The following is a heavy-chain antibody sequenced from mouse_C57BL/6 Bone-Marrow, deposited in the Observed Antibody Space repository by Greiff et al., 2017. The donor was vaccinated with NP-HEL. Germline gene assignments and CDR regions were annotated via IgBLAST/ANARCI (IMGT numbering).Heavy chain of an antibody. CDR1: GYSITSGYY. CDR3: ARAPPYYYYGSSYYFDY. J-gene: IGHJ2*01. CDR2: ISYDGSN. V-gene: IGHV3-6*01. Sequence: EVQLVESGPGLVKPSQSLSLTCSVTGYSITSGYYWNWIRQFPGNKLEWMGYISYDGSNNYNPSLKNRISITRDTSKNQFFLKLNSVTTEDTATYYCARAPPYYYYGSSYYFDYWGQGTTLTVSS. D-gene: IGHD1-1*01.